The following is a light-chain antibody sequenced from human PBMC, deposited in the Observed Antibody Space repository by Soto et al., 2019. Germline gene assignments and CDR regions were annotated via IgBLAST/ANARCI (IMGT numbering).Light chain of an antibody. J-gene: IGLJ3*02. CDR1: SSNIGNNY. CDR2: DNN. CDR3: GTWDSSLSAWV. Sequence: QSVLTQPPSVSAPPGQTVTISCSGSSSNIGNNYVSWYQQLPGTAPKFLIYDNNKRPSGIPDRFSGSKSGTSATLGITGLQTGDEADYYCGTWDSSLSAWVFGGGTKLTVL. V-gene: IGLV1-51*01.